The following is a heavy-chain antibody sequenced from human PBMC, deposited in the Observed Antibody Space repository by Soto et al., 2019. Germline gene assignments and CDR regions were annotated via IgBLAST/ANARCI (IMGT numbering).Heavy chain of an antibody. V-gene: IGHV1-58*01. CDR3: AGPSYYDSSGYYFPYGMDV. CDR1: GFTFTSSA. CDR2: IVVGSGNT. D-gene: IGHD3-22*01. J-gene: IGHJ6*02. Sequence: SVKVSCKASGFTFTSSAVQWVRQARGQRLEWIGWIVVGSGNTNYAQKFQERVTITRDMSTSTAYMELSSLRSEDTAVYYCAGPSYYDSSGYYFPYGMDVWGQGTTVTVSS.